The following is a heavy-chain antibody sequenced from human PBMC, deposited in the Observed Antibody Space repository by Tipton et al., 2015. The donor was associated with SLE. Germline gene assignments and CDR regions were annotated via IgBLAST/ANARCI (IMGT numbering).Heavy chain of an antibody. J-gene: IGHJ4*02. CDR3: ARGRASSSSGHY. Sequence: TLSLTCAVYGGSFSGYYWSGIRQPPGKGLEWIGEINHSGSTNYNPSLKSRVTMSVDTSKNQFSRKLSSVTAADTAVYYCARGRASSSSGHYWGQGTLVTVSS. CDR2: INHSGST. V-gene: IGHV4-34*01. D-gene: IGHD6-6*01. CDR1: GGSFSGYY.